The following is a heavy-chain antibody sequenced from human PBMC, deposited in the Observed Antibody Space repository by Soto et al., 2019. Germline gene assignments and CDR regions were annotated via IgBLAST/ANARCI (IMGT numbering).Heavy chain of an antibody. V-gene: IGHV5-51*01. J-gene: IGHJ4*02. CDR2: IYPGDSDT. CDR1: GFSFTNNW. Sequence: EEQLVQSGAEVKKPRESLKISCTVSGFSFTNNWIGWVRQMPGKGLEWMGIIYPGDSDTRYSPAFQGQVTISVDKSTSTAYLQWSSLKASDTAMYFCARQVPYGHSGQYHDYWGQGTLVTVSS. D-gene: IGHD2-15*01. CDR3: ARQVPYGHSGQYHDY.